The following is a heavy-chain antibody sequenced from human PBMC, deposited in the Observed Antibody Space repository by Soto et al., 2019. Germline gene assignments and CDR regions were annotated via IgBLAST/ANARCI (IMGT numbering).Heavy chain of an antibody. D-gene: IGHD5-12*01. V-gene: IGHV4-31*03. J-gene: IGHJ4*02. CDR3: ARGGRDGYNFSY. CDR2: IYYSGST. CDR1: GGSISSGGYY. Sequence: SETLSLTCTVSGGSISSGGYYWSWIRQHPGKGLEWIGYIYYSGSTYYNPSLKSRVTISVDTSKNQFSLKLSSVTAADTAVYYCARGGRDGYNFSYWGQGTLVTVSS.